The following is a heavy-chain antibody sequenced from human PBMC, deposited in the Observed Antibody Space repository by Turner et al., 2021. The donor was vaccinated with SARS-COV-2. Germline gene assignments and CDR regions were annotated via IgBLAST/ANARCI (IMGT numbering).Heavy chain of an antibody. V-gene: IGHV3-7*01. CDR1: GFTFSSYW. Sequence: EVQLVESGGGLVQPGGSLRLSCAASGFTFSSYWMSWVRQAPGKGLEWVANIKQDGSEKYYVDSVKGRFTISRDNAKNSLYLQTNSLRAEDTAVYYCVRDKDSSDYYYWGQGTLVTVSS. D-gene: IGHD3-22*01. CDR2: IKQDGSEK. J-gene: IGHJ4*02. CDR3: VRDKDSSDYYY.